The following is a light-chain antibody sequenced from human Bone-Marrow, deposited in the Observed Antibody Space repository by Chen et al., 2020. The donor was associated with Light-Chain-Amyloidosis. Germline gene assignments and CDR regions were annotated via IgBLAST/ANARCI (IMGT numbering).Light chain of an antibody. Sequence: SYVLTQPSSVSVAPGQTATIACGGNNIGSTSVHWSQQTPGQAPLLVAYDDSDRPSGIPERLSGSNSGNTATLTISRVEAGDEADYYCQVWDRSSDRPVFGGWTKLTVL. J-gene: IGLJ3*02. CDR2: DDS. V-gene: IGLV3-21*02. CDR3: QVWDRSSDRPV. CDR1: NIGSTS.